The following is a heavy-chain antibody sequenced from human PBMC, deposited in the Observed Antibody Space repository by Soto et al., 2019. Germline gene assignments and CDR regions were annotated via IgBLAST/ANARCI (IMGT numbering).Heavy chain of an antibody. CDR1: GFTVSIYA. J-gene: IGHJ6*02. CDR2: ISYDGTKI. Sequence: GGSLRLSCTASGFTVSIYAMHWVRQAPGKGLEWVAIISYDGTKIDYAGSVKGRFTISRDNSKNTLYLQMNSLTTEDTAVYYCARRDFYCRGRNCYSGDYAMDVWGQGTTVTVSS. D-gene: IGHD2-15*01. CDR3: ARRDFYCRGRNCYSGDYAMDV. V-gene: IGHV3-30-3*01.